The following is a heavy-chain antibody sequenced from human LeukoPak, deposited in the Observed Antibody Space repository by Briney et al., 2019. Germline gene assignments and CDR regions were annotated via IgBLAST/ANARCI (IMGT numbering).Heavy chain of an antibody. J-gene: IGHJ4*02. Sequence: GGSLRLSCAASGFTFSSYGMHWVRQAPGKGLEWVAVISHDGSNKYYADSVKGRFTISRDNSKNTLYLQMNSLRAEDTAVYYCAKLTTVTAFDYWGQGTLVTVSS. CDR3: AKLTTVTAFDY. CDR2: ISHDGSNK. V-gene: IGHV3-30*18. D-gene: IGHD4-17*01. CDR1: GFTFSSYG.